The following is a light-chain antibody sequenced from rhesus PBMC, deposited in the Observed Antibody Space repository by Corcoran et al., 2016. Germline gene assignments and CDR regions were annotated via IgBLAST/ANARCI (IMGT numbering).Light chain of an antibody. V-gene: IGKV1-22*01. CDR3: LQYSSSPLT. J-gene: IGKJ4*01. CDR1: QSISSW. CDR2: KAT. Sequence: DIQMTQSPSSLSASVGDTVTITCRASQSISSWLDWYQQKPGKAPKLLIYKATSLQSGVPSRFSGSVSGTDFTLTISRLQPEDFATYYCLQYSSSPLTFGGGTKVEIK.